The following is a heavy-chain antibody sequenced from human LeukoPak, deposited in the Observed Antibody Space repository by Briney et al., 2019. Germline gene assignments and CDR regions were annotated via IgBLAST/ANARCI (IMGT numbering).Heavy chain of an antibody. CDR1: GFTFDDYR. D-gene: IGHD3-10*01. J-gene: IGHJ5*02. Sequence: SGGSLRLSCSASGFTFDDYRMKWVRHATGEAREWGSFIFWKGHNIGYADSVKGRLPISRDNAKKSLYLQMNNLRAEDTDFYHCARDGRHYYGSGSYYLDWFDPWGQGTLVTVSS. CDR2: IFWKGHNI. V-gene: IGHV3-20*01. CDR3: ARDGRHYYGSGSYYLDWFDP.